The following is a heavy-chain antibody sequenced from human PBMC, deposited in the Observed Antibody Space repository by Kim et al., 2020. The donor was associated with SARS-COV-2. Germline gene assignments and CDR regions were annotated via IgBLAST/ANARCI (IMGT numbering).Heavy chain of an antibody. CDR3: ARGTVAGIDY. J-gene: IGHJ4*02. Sequence: STYYATSVKGRFTISRDNAKNTLYLQMGSLRAEDVAVYYCARGTVAGIDYWGQGTLVTVSS. CDR2: ST. V-gene: IGHV3-64*01. D-gene: IGHD6-19*01.